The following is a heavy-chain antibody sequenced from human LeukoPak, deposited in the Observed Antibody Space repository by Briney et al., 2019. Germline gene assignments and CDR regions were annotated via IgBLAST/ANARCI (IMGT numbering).Heavy chain of an antibody. Sequence: ASVKVSCKASGYTFTGYYMHWVRQAPGQGLEWMGWINPNSGGTSYAQKFQGRVTMTRDTSISTAYMELSRLRSDDMAVYYCARGSYYFDSSGYYDCWGQGTLVTVSS. CDR3: ARGSYYFDSSGYYDC. V-gene: IGHV1-2*02. D-gene: IGHD3-22*01. J-gene: IGHJ4*02. CDR2: INPNSGGT. CDR1: GYTFTGYY.